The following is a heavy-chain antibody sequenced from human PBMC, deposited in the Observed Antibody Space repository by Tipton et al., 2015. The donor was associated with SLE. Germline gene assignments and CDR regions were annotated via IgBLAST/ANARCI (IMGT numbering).Heavy chain of an antibody. D-gene: IGHD3-10*01. Sequence: TLSLTCTVSGGSISSHYWSWIRQSPGKGLEWIGEIHYSGNTKYNPSLKSRVTMSVDTSENQFSLRLSSVTTADTAAYYCARDRGGDYFDYWGPGTLVTVSS. J-gene: IGHJ4*02. CDR2: IHYSGNT. CDR1: GGSISSHY. CDR3: ARDRGGDYFDY. V-gene: IGHV4-59*11.